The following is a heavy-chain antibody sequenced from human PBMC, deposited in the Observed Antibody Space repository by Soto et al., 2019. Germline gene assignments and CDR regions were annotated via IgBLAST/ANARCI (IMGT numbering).Heavy chain of an antibody. Sequence: ASVKVSCKASGYTFTSYGISWVRQAPGQGLEWMGWISAYNGNTNYAQKIQGRVTMTTDTSTSTAYMELRSLRSDDTAVYYCARAATITMIVVGLFAYWGQGTLVPVSS. D-gene: IGHD3-22*01. J-gene: IGHJ4*02. CDR1: GYTFTSYG. V-gene: IGHV1-18*01. CDR3: ARAATITMIVVGLFAY. CDR2: ISAYNGNT.